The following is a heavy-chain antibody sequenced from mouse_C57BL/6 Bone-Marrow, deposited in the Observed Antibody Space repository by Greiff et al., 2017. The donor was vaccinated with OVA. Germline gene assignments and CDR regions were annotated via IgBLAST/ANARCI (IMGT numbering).Heavy chain of an antibody. V-gene: IGHV1-81*01. D-gene: IGHD1-1*02. CDR1: GYTFTSYG. CDR2: IYPRSGNT. Sequence: QVQLQQSGAELARPGASVKLSCKASGYTFTSYGISWVKQRTGQGLEWIGEIYPRSGNTYYNEKFKGKATLTAAKSSSTAYMGLRRLTSEDSAYYFCARGGTLWHFDYWGQGTTLTVSS. J-gene: IGHJ2*01. CDR3: ARGGTLWHFDY.